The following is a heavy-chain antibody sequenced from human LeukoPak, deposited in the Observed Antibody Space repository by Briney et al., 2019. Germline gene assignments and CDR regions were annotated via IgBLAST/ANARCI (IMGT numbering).Heavy chain of an antibody. D-gene: IGHD1-1*01. J-gene: IGHJ4*02. CDR3: AREPGTTSYFDY. CDR1: GFTFSSYI. CDR2: ILYDGSNK. V-gene: IGHV3-30*03. Sequence: AGGSLRLSCAASGFTFSSYIMHWVRQAPGKGLEWVALILYDGSNKYYADSVKGRFTISRDNSKNTLFLEMTSLRAEDTAVYYCAREPGTTSYFDYWGQGTLVTVSS.